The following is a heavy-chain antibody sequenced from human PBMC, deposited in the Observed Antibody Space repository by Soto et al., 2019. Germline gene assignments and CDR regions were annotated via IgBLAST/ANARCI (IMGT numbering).Heavy chain of an antibody. D-gene: IGHD6-6*01. Sequence: ASVKVSCKASGYTLTSYYMHWVRQAPGQGLEWMGIINPSGGNTSYAQKFQERVTITRDMSTSTAYMELSSLRSEDTAVYYCAAGPGGSSSHYYYGMDVWGQGTTVTVSS. CDR2: INPSGGNT. CDR1: GYTLTSYY. J-gene: IGHJ6*02. CDR3: AAGPGGSSSHYYYGMDV. V-gene: IGHV1-46*01.